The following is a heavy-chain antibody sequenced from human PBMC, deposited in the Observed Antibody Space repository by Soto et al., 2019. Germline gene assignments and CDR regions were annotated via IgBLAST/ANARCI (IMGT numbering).Heavy chain of an antibody. J-gene: IGHJ6*02. V-gene: IGHV4-39*01. D-gene: IGHD1-26*01. CDR3: ARSGIVFGLDYYYGMDV. CDR1: GGSISSSSYY. CDR2: IYYSGST. Sequence: SETLSLTCTVSGGSISSSSYYWGWIRQPPGKGLEWIGSIYYSGSTYYNPSLKSRVTISVDTSKNQISLKLSSVTAADTAVYYCARSGIVFGLDYYYGMDVWGQGTTVT.